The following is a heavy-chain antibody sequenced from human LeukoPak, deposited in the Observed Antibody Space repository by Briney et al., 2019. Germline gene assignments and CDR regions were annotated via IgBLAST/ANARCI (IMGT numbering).Heavy chain of an antibody. D-gene: IGHD6-13*01. J-gene: IGHJ5*02. V-gene: IGHV4-31*03. CDR1: GGSIRSGGYY. CDR3: ARTTSAAGWFDP. CDR2: IYYSGNT. Sequence: PSETLSLTCTVSGGSIRSGGYYWSWIRQHPGKGLEWIGYIYYSGNTYYNPSLKSRVTMSVDTSKNQFSLKLSSVTAADTAVYYCARTTSAAGWFDPWGQGTLVTVSS.